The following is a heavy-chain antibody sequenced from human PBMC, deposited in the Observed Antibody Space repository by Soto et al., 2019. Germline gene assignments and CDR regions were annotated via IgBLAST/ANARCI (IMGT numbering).Heavy chain of an antibody. D-gene: IGHD4-17*01. V-gene: IGHV5-51*01. CDR3: ARQGGYGDYIGGMDV. CDR1: GYSFTSYW. Sequence: PGESLKISCKGSGYSFTSYWIGWVRQMPGKGLEWRGIIYPGDSDTRYSPSFQGQVTISADKSISTAYLQWSSLKASDTARYYCARQGGYGDYIGGMDVWGQGTTVTVSS. CDR2: IYPGDSDT. J-gene: IGHJ6*02.